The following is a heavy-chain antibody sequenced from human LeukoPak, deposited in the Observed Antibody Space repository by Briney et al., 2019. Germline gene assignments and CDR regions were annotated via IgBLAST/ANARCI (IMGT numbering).Heavy chain of an antibody. Sequence: SETLSLTCTVSGGSISSYYWSWIRQPPGKGLEWIGYIYYSGSTNYNPSLKSRVTISVDTSKSQFSLKLSSVTAADTAVYYCARHLAIYCSGGSCYSHDAFDIWGQGTMVTVSS. J-gene: IGHJ3*02. CDR3: ARHLAIYCSGGSCYSHDAFDI. CDR2: IYYSGST. V-gene: IGHV4-59*08. D-gene: IGHD2-15*01. CDR1: GGSISSYY.